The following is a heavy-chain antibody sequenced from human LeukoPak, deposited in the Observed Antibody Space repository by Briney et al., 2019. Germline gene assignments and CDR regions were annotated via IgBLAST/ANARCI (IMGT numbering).Heavy chain of an antibody. D-gene: IGHD5-12*01. V-gene: IGHV3-23*01. J-gene: IGHJ4*02. Sequence: PGGSLRLSCAASGFTFSSYAMSWVRQAPGKGLEWVSAISGSGGSTYYADSVKGRFTISRDNAKNTLYLQMNFLRAEDTAVYYCARGKSGYYGNDYWGQGTLVTVSS. CDR3: ARGKSGYYGNDY. CDR2: ISGSGGST. CDR1: GFTFSSYA.